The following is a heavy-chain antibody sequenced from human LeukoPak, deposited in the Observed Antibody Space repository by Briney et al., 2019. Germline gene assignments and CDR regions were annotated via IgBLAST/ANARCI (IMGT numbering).Heavy chain of an antibody. V-gene: IGHV4-34*01. D-gene: IGHD6-19*01. CDR1: GGSFSGYY. J-gene: IGHJ5*02. CDR2: INHSGST. CDR3: ARGEGSGSIWFDP. Sequence: SETLSLTCAVYGGSFSGYYWSWIRQPPGKGLEWIGEINHSGSTNYNPSLKSRVTISVDTSKNRFSLKLSSVTAADTAAYYCARGEGSGSIWFDPWGQGTLVTVSS.